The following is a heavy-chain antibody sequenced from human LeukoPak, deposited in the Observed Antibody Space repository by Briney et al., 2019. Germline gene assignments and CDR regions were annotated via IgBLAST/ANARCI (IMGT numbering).Heavy chain of an antibody. V-gene: IGHV3-7*01. CDR3: ARAPKPPYCSDTNCHLSQGFDH. Sequence: GGSLRLSCAASRFSFNEYLLNWVRQAPGMGLEWVANIKQDGSEKYYVDSVRGRFTISRDNAKNSLYLQMNSLRAEDTAVYYCARAPKPPYCSDTNCHLSQGFDHWGQGTLVTVSS. D-gene: IGHD2-2*01. J-gene: IGHJ4*02. CDR1: RFSFNEYL. CDR2: IKQDGSEK.